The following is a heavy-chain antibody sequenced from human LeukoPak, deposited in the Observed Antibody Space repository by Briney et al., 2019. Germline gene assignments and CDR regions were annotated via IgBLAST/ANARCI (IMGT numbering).Heavy chain of an antibody. CDR2: INPNSGGT. CDR1: GYTFTCYY. CDR3: AREVEVVVVVAATENWFDP. D-gene: IGHD2-15*01. Sequence: GASVKVSCKASGYTFTCYYMHWVRQAPGQGLEWMGWINPNSGGTNYAQKFQGRVTMTRDTSISTAYMELSRLRSDDTAVYYCAREVEVVVVVAATENWFDPWGQGTLVTVSS. J-gene: IGHJ5*02. V-gene: IGHV1-2*02.